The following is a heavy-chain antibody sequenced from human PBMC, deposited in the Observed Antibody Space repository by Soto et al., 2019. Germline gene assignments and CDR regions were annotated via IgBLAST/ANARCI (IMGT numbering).Heavy chain of an antibody. CDR3: ARMETFGSLNWFDP. J-gene: IGHJ5*02. CDR2: MNPGSGDT. V-gene: IGHV1-8*01. CDR1: GYSFTNND. D-gene: IGHD3-16*01. Sequence: ASVKVSCKASGYSFTNNDVSWVRQATGQGLEWMGWMNPGSGDTGYAQKFQDRVTMTRDISIATAYMELSSLRSDDTAIHYCARMETFGSLNWFDPWGQGTPVTVS.